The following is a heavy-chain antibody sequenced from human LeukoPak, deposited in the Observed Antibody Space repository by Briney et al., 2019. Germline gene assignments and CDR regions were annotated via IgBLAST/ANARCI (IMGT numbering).Heavy chain of an antibody. CDR2: ISGGGGST. V-gene: IGHV3-23*01. J-gene: IGHJ4*02. Sequence: PGGSLRLSCAASGFTFSNYAMSWVRQAPGKGLEWVSAISGGGGSTYYADSVKGRFTISRDNSKSTLYLQMNSLRAEDTAVYYCVKDLVNYYDSGGYYSPFDYWGQGTLVTVSS. D-gene: IGHD3-22*01. CDR1: GFTFSNYA. CDR3: VKDLVNYYDSGGYYSPFDY.